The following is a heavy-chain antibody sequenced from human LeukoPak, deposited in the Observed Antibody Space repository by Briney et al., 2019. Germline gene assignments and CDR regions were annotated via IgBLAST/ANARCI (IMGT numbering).Heavy chain of an antibody. CDR3: VRPDDYSFDF. D-gene: IGHD5-12*01. Sequence: PSETLSLTCTVSGGSISSYYWSWIRQPPGKGLEWIGSIYESGSTYYNPSLKSRVTISADTSKNQFSLNLTSVTAADTAVYYCVRPDDYSFDFWGQGTMVTVSS. V-gene: IGHV4-59*04. CDR1: GGSISSYY. CDR2: IYESGST. J-gene: IGHJ3*01.